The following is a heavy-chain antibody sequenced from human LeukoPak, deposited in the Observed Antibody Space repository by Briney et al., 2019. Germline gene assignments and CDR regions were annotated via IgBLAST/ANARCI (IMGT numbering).Heavy chain of an antibody. CDR3: ARGKMTAFLNWFDP. J-gene: IGHJ5*02. D-gene: IGHD2-21*02. Sequence: GSLRLSCAASGFTFSSYAMTWVRPAPGKGLEWASSISSSGGTTYYADSVKGRFTISRDNSKNILCLQMNSLRAEDTAVYYCARGKMTAFLNWFDPWGQGTLVTVSS. CDR1: GFTFSSYA. CDR2: ISSSGGTT. V-gene: IGHV3-23*01.